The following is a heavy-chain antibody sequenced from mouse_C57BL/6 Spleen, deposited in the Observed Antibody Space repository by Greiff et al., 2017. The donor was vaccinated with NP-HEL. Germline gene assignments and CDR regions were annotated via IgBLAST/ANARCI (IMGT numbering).Heavy chain of an antibody. Sequence: QVQLQQPGAELVKPGASVKLSCKASGYTFTSYWMHWVKQRPGQGLAWIGMIHPNSGSTNYNEKFKSKATLTVDKSSSTAYMQLSSLTSEDSAVYYCARSYGSSYWYFDVWGTGTTVTVSS. CDR1: GYTFTSYW. J-gene: IGHJ1*03. V-gene: IGHV1-64*01. D-gene: IGHD1-1*01. CDR2: IHPNSGST. CDR3: ARSYGSSYWYFDV.